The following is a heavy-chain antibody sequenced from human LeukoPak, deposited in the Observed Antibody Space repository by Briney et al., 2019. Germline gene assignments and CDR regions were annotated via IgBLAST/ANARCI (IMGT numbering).Heavy chain of an antibody. Sequence: GGTLRLSCAASGFTFSSYWMTWVRQAPGKGLERVANIKEDGSEKYYVDSVKGRFTISRDNAKNSLYLQMNSLRAEDTAVYYCARGGAVAGTTAYWGQGTLVTVSS. CDR3: ARGGAVAGTTAY. CDR2: IKEDGSEK. V-gene: IGHV3-7*01. D-gene: IGHD6-19*01. J-gene: IGHJ4*02. CDR1: GFTFSSYW.